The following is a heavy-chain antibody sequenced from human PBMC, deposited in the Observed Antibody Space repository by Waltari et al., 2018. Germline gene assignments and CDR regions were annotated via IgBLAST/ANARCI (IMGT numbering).Heavy chain of an antibody. CDR2: INPQSGGT. CDR1: GYTFTGFY. V-gene: IGHV1-2*02. D-gene: IGHD3-3*01. CDR3: ARVGDRGLRNTLHI. Sequence: QEQLVQPGAEVKTPGASVRVSCTASGYTFTGFYMHWVRQAPGQGLEWMGWINPQSGGTNYAQKFQGRVTLTRNTSNSTAYMDLSGLTSDDTAVYYCARVGDRGLRNTLHIWGRGTVVTVSS. J-gene: IGHJ3*02.